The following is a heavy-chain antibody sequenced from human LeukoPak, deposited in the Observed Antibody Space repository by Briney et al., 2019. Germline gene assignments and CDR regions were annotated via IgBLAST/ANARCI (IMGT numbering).Heavy chain of an antibody. CDR1: GASIRSYY. Sequence: SETLSLTCTVSGASIRSYYWSWTRQTPGKGLEWIGYIYHTGSTKYNPSLKSRVTISIDTSKNHFSLTLTSVTAADTAVYYCSTDSPTGFDHWGQGALVSVSS. V-gene: IGHV4-59*01. CDR2: IYHTGST. D-gene: IGHD2-8*02. CDR3: STDSPTGFDH. J-gene: IGHJ4*02.